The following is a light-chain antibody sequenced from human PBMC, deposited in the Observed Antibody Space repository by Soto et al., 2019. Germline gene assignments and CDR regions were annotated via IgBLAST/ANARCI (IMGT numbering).Light chain of an antibody. V-gene: IGKV3-20*01. CDR1: QSIGNSY. CDR2: GVS. CDR3: QQYGNSPRT. J-gene: IGKJ1*01. Sequence: EIVLTQSPGTLSLSPGERATLSCRASQSIGNSYLAWYQEKPGQAPRLLIYGVSSRATGIPDRFSGSGSGTDFTLTISRLEPEDFAVYYCQQYGNSPRTFGQGTKVDIK.